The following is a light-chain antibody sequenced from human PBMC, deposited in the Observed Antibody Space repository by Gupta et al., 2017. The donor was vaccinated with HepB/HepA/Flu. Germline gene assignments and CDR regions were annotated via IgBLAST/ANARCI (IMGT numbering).Light chain of an antibody. V-gene: IGLV8-61*01. CDR2: NTN. Sequence: QTVVTQEPSFSVSPGGTVTLTCGLSSGSVSTTYYPSWYQQTPGQPPRTCIYNTNTRSAGVPDRLSGSFHGNKAALTITGAQADEDSDDYGLLYTGSGMWGCGGG. CDR1: SGSVSTTYY. J-gene: IGLJ3*02. CDR3: LLYTGSGMWG.